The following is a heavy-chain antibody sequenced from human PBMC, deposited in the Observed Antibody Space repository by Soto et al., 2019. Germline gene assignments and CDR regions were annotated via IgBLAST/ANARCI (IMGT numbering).Heavy chain of an antibody. CDR1: GYTFTGYY. CDR3: ARVSGYSSSWSFDY. Sequence: QVQLVQSGAEVKKPGASVKVSCKASGYTFTGYYMHWVRQAPGQGLVWMGWINPNSGGTNYAQKFQGWVTMTRDTSISTAYMELSRLRSDDTAVYYCARVSGYSSSWSFDYWGQGTLVTVSS. CDR2: INPNSGGT. D-gene: IGHD6-13*01. J-gene: IGHJ4*02. V-gene: IGHV1-2*04.